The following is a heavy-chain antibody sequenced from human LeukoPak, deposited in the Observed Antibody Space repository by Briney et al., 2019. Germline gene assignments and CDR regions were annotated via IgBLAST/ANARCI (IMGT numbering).Heavy chain of an antibody. J-gene: IGHJ4*02. CDR1: GGTFSSYA. V-gene: IGHV1-69*04. CDR3: ARDSASSSGWFDY. Sequence: SVKVSCKASGGTFSSYAISWVRQAPGQGLEWMGRIIPIFGITNYAQKFQGRVTITADKSTSTAYMELSSLRSEDTAVYYCARDSASSSGWFDYWGQGTLVTVSS. CDR2: IIPIFGIT. D-gene: IGHD6-19*01.